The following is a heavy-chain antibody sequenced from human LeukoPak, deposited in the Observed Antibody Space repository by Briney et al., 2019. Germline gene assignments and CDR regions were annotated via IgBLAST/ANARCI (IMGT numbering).Heavy chain of an antibody. D-gene: IGHD3-16*02. CDR2: IYHSGST. CDR1: GYSISSGYY. V-gene: IGHV4-38-2*02. J-gene: IGHJ3*02. CDR3: AIEVSPTYAFDI. Sequence: SETLSLTCTVSGYSISSGYYWGWIRQPPGKGLEWIGSIYHSGSTYYNPSLKSRVTISVDTSKNQFSLKLNSVTAADTAVYYCAIEVSPTYAFDIWGQGTMVTVSS.